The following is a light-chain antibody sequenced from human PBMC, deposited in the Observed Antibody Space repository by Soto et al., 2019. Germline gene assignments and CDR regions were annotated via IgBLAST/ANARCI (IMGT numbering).Light chain of an antibody. J-gene: IGKJ1*01. CDR2: GAS. Sequence: DIQMTQSPPTLSASVGDRVTITCRASQSIRHYLAWYQQMPGKAPKLLIYGASTLQSGVPSRFSGSGSGTEFNLTISSLQPDDFGTYFCQHHNSYSQTFCQGTKVQIK. CDR1: QSIRHY. CDR3: QHHNSYSQT. V-gene: IGKV1-5*01.